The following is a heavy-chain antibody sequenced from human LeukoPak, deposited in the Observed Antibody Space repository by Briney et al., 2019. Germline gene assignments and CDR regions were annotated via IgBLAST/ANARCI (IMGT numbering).Heavy chain of an antibody. CDR2: ISYDGSNK. D-gene: IGHD3-10*01. CDR3: ARGGAYYGSGSPFDY. J-gene: IGHJ4*02. CDR1: GFTFSSYA. V-gene: IGHV3-30*04. Sequence: GRSLRLSCAASGFTFSSYAMHWVRQAPGKGLEWVAVISYDGSNKYYADSVKGRFTISRDNSQNTMYLQMNSLRAEDTAVYYCARGGAYYGSGSPFDYWGQGTLVTVSS.